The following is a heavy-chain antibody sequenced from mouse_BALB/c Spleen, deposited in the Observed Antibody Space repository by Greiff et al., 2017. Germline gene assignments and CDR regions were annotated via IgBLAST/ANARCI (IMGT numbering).Heavy chain of an antibody. CDR3: ARHEGDDYDAYWYFDV. CDR1: GYTFTEYI. D-gene: IGHD2-4*01. Sequence: VQLQQSGAGLVKPGASVKLSCKASGYTFTEYIIHWVKQRSGQGLEWIGWFYPGSGSIKYNEKFKDKATLTADKSSSTVYMELSRLTSEDSAVYFCARHEGDDYDAYWYFDVWGAGTTVTVSS. V-gene: IGHV1-62-2*01. CDR2: FYPGSGSI. J-gene: IGHJ1*01.